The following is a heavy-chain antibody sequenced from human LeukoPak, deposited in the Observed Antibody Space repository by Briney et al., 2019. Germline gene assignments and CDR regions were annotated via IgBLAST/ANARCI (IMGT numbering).Heavy chain of an antibody. Sequence: SETLSLTCTVSGGSISSYYWSWIRQPPGKGLEWVGYVFYNGNTNYNPSLKRRVTMSLDMSKNHFSLKLTSVTAADTAVYHCARNGAYGSGSYYPIDLWGQGTLVTVSS. CDR3: ARNGAYGSGSYYPIDL. J-gene: IGHJ5*02. CDR2: VFYNGNT. CDR1: GGSISSYY. D-gene: IGHD3-10*01. V-gene: IGHV4-59*01.